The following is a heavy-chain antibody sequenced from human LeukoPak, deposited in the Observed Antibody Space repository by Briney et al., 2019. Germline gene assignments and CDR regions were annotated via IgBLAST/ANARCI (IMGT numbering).Heavy chain of an antibody. Sequence: SVKVSCKASGGTFSSYAISWVRQAPGQGLEWMGGIIPIFGTANYAQKCQGRVTITADESTSTAYMELSSLRSEDTAVYYCARGPLMTTVTVFDYWGQGTLVTVSS. V-gene: IGHV1-69*13. CDR1: GGTFSSYA. CDR3: ARGPLMTTVTVFDY. J-gene: IGHJ4*02. CDR2: IIPIFGTA. D-gene: IGHD4-17*01.